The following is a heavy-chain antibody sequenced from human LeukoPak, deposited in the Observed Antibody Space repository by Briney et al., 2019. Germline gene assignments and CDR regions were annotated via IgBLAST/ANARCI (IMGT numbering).Heavy chain of an antibody. CDR2: TSGSGGST. CDR3: AKLYGSGSYDGAFDI. V-gene: IGHV3-23*01. J-gene: IGHJ3*02. Sequence: GGSLRLSCAASGFTFSSYAMSWVRQAPGKGLEWVSATSGSGGSTYYADSVKGRFTISRDNSKNTLYLQMNSLRAEDTAVYYCAKLYGSGSYDGAFDIWAKGQWSPSLQ. D-gene: IGHD3-10*01. CDR1: GFTFSSYA.